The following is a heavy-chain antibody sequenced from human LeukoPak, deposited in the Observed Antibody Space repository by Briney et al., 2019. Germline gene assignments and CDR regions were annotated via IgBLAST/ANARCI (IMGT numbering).Heavy chain of an antibody. CDR2: ISAYNGNT. CDR3: VRAARGSSWYYYYYMDV. J-gene: IGHJ6*03. V-gene: IGHV1-18*01. Sequence: AAVKVSCKASGYTFTSYGISWVRQAPGQGLEWMGWISAYNGNTNYAQKLQGRVTMTTDTSTSTAYMELRSLRSDDTAVYYCVRAARGSSWYYYYYMDVWGKGTTVTVSS. CDR1: GYTFTSYG. D-gene: IGHD6-13*01.